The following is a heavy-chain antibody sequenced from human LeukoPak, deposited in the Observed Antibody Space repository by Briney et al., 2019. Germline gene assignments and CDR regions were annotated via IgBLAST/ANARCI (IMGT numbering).Heavy chain of an antibody. D-gene: IGHD3-22*01. Sequence: ASVKVSCKASGYTFTSYDINWVRQATGQGLEWMEWINPNSGGTNYAQKFQGRVTMTRDTSISTAYMELSRLRSDDTAVYYCARDFNPYYYDSSGYSQWGQGTLVTVSS. CDR3: ARDFNPYYYDSSGYSQ. J-gene: IGHJ4*02. CDR2: INPNSGGT. CDR1: GYTFTSYD. V-gene: IGHV1-2*02.